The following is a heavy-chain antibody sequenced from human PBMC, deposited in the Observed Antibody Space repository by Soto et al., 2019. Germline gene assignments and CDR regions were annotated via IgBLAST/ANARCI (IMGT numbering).Heavy chain of an antibody. CDR1: GFSFTGYF. D-gene: IGHD3-3*01. Sequence: GSVKVSCKASGFSFTGYFIHWVRQAPGQGLEWMGWINPKSGDTYSAQKFQGRVTLTRVTSITTAYMELSGLRSDDTAVYFCATIYGLTYHFYAFDVWGQGTTVTVSS. CDR2: INPKSGDT. J-gene: IGHJ6*02. CDR3: ATIYGLTYHFYAFDV. V-gene: IGHV1-2*02.